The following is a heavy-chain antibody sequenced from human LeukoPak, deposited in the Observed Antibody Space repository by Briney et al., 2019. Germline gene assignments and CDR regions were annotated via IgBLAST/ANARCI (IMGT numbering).Heavy chain of an antibody. CDR3: ARDLIHRSGEADY. J-gene: IGHJ4*02. Sequence: PRGSLRLSCAASGFTFSDFYMSWICQAPGKGLEWISYISSSSSSTNYADSVKGRFTISRDNAKNSMYLQMTSLRAEGTAVYYCARDLIHRSGEADYWGKGTLASVSS. CDR1: GFTFSDFY. D-gene: IGHD3-22*01. V-gene: IGHV3-11*05. CDR2: ISSSSSST.